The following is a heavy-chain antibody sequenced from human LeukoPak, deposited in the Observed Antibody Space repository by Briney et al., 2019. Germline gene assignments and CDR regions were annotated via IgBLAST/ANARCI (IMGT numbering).Heavy chain of an antibody. V-gene: IGHV4-34*01. D-gene: IGHD3-10*01. CDR2: INHSGST. J-gene: IGHJ4*02. CDR1: GGSFSGYY. CDR3: ARGSRMRLLWCGEATYYFDY. Sequence: SETLSLTCAVYGGSFSGYYWSWIRQPPGKGLEWIGQINHSGSTNYNPSLKSRVTISVDTSKNQFSLKLSSVTAADTAVYYCARGSRMRLLWCGEATYYFDYWGQGTLVTVSS.